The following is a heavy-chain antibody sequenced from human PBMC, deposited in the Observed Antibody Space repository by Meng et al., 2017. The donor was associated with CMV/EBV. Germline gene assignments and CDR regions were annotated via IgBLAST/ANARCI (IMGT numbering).Heavy chain of an antibody. V-gene: IGHV3-21*01. Sequence: GGSLRLSCAASGFTFSSYSMNWVRQAPGKGLEWVSSISSSSSYIYYADSVKGRFTISRDNAKNPLYLQMNSLRAEDTAVYYCARDDPPYNWHPYYYGMDVWGQGTTVTVSS. CDR3: ARDDPPYNWHPYYYGMDV. D-gene: IGHD1-20*01. CDR1: GFTFSSYS. CDR2: ISSSSSYI. J-gene: IGHJ6*02.